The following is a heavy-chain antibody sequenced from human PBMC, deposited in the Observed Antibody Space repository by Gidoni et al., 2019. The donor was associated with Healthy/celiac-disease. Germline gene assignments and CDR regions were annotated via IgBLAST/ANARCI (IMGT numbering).Heavy chain of an antibody. J-gene: IGHJ4*02. CDR1: GFPFSSFA. D-gene: IGHD6-13*01. V-gene: IGHV3-30-3*01. CDR3: AREGYGYSSSWYEY. Sequence: QVQLVESGGGVVQPGRSLRLSCAASGFPFSSFAMHWVRQAPSKGLEWVAVISYDGSNKYYADSVKGRFTISRDNSKNTLYLQMNSLRAEDTAVYYCAREGYGYSSSWYEYWGQGTLVTVSS. CDR2: ISYDGSNK.